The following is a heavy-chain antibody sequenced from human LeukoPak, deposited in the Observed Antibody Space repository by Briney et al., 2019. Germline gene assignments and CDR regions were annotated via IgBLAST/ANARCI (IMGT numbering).Heavy chain of an antibody. CDR3: AKRRAVAGQYYFDD. CDR2: ISGSGGRT. D-gene: IGHD6-19*01. J-gene: IGHJ4*02. Sequence: GGSLRLSCAASGFTFSSYAMSWVRQAPGKGLEWVSAISGSGGRTYYADSVKGRFTISRDNSKNTLYLQMNSLRAEDTAVYYCAKRRAVAGQYYFDDWGQGTLVTVSS. CDR1: GFTFSSYA. V-gene: IGHV3-23*01.